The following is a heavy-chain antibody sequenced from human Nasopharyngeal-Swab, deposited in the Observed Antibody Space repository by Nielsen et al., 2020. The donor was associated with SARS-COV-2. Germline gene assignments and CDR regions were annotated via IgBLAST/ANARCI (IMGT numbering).Heavy chain of an antibody. CDR2: INHSGST. D-gene: IGHD3-3*01. CDR3: ARGLGKQITIFEVVIAYNWFDP. V-gene: IGHV4-34*01. J-gene: IGHJ5*02. Sequence: WIRQPPGKGLEWIGEINHSGSTNYNPSPKSRVTISEDTSKNQCSLKLSSVTAADTAVYYCARGLGKQITIFEVVIAYNWFDPWGQGTLVTVSS.